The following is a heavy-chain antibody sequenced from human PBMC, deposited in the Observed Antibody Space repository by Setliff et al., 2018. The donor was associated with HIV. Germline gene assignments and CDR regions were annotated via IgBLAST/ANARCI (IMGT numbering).Heavy chain of an antibody. J-gene: IGHJ4*02. CDR3: ARPSFGIGGGSIFDS. V-gene: IGHV4-39*01. D-gene: IGHD3-3*01. Sequence: SETLSLTCTVSGPSVSSTDYYWGWIRLPPGKGLEWIASIHHSGSTWYNPSLKSRVTISADMSQNQFSLKLFSATAADTAIYYCARPSFGIGGGSIFDSWGQGTLVTVSS. CDR1: GPSVSSTDYY. CDR2: IHHSGST.